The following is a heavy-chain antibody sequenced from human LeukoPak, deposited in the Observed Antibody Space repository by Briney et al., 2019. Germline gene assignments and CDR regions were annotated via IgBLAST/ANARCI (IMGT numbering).Heavy chain of an antibody. J-gene: IGHJ5*01. CDR1: TSR. CDR3: ARDLWNFYDDSGYNRDFDS. CDR2: TGTYGGDT. D-gene: IGHD3-22*01. Sequence: ASVKVSCKATSRISWVRQAPGQGLEWMGWTGTYGGDTYYAQKFQGRITVTTDTSTSTVYMELRNLRSDDMAVYYCARDLWNFYDDSGYNRDFDSWGQGTLVTVSS. V-gene: IGHV1-18*03.